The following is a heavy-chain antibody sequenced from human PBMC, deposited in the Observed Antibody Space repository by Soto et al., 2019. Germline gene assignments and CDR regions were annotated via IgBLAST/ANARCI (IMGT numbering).Heavy chain of an antibody. CDR2: IWYDGSNK. CDR3: ARDKLERRVFNWFDP. V-gene: IGHV3-33*01. Sequence: GGSLRLSCAASGFTFSSYAMHWVRQAPGKGLEWLAVIWYDGSNKYYADSVKGRFTISRDNSKNTLYLQMNSLRAEDTAVYYCARDKLERRVFNWFDPWGQGNLGTVSS. D-gene: IGHD1-1*01. CDR1: GFTFSSYA. J-gene: IGHJ5*02.